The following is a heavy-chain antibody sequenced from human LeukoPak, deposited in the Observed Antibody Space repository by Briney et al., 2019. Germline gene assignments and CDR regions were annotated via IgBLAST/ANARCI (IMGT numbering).Heavy chain of an antibody. D-gene: IGHD3-16*02. CDR1: GGSISSYY. CDR3: ARVRSYDYVWGSYRYPVSFDY. J-gene: IGHJ4*02. CDR2: IYYSGST. V-gene: IGHV4-59*01. Sequence: SETLSLTCTVSGGSISSYYWSWIRQPPGKGLEWIGYIYYSGSTNYNPSLKSRVTISVDTSKNQFSLKLSSVTAADTAVYYWARVRSYDYVWGSYRYPVSFDYWGQGTLVTVSS.